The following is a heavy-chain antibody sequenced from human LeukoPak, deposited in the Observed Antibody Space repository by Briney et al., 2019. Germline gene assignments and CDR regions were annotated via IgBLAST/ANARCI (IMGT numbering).Heavy chain of an antibody. J-gene: IGHJ6*03. V-gene: IGHV4-39*07. D-gene: IGHD5-12*01. CDR2: IYYSGST. CDR1: GGFITSSNSH. Sequence: NPSETLSLTCTVSGGFITSSNSHWGWIRQPPGKGLEWVGTIYYSGSTYYNPSLKSRVTISVDTSKNQFSLKLSSVTAADTAVYYCARDWTSSGYSGYDPAGYYYYYMDVWGKGTTVTVSS. CDR3: ARDWTSSGYSGYDPAGYYYYYMDV.